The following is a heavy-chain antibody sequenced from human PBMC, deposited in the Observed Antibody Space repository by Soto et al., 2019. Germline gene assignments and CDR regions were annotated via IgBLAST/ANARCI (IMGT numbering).Heavy chain of an antibody. D-gene: IGHD6-13*01. V-gene: IGHV1-2*04. CDR1: GYTFTGYY. CDR2: INPNSGGT. Sequence: ASVKVSCKASGYTFTGYYMHWVRQAPGQGLEWMGWINPNSGGTNYAQKFQGWVTMTRDTSISTAYMELSRLRSDDTAVYYCVKEEGIAAAGTSNWFDPWGQGTLVTVSS. CDR3: VKEEGIAAAGTSNWFDP. J-gene: IGHJ5*02.